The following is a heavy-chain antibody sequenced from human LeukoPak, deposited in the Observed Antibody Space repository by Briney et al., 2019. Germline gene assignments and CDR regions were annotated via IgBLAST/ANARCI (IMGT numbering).Heavy chain of an antibody. J-gene: IGHJ4*02. D-gene: IGHD2-2*02. V-gene: IGHV4-34*01. Sequence: SETLSLTCAVYGGSFSGYYWSWIRQPPGKGLEWIGEINHSGSTYYNPSLKSRVTISVDTSKNQFSLKLSSVTAADTAVYYCARQIPLEHFDYWGQGTLVTVSS. CDR3: ARQIPLEHFDY. CDR2: INHSGST. CDR1: GGSFSGYY.